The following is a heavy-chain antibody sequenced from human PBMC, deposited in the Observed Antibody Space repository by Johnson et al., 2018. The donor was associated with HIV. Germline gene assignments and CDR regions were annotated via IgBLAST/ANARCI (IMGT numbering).Heavy chain of an antibody. CDR3: AGDWVGANAFDI. V-gene: IGHV3-11*04. CDR2: ISSGGTTL. J-gene: IGHJ3*02. D-gene: IGHD1-26*01. CDR1: GFTFSDYY. Sequence: QVQLVESGGGLVKPGGSLRLSCAASGFTFSDYYMSWIRQAPGKGLEWVSYISSGGTTLYYAASVKGRFTISRDNAKNSLYLHMNSLRAEDTAVYYRAGDWVGANAFDIWGQGTVVTVSS.